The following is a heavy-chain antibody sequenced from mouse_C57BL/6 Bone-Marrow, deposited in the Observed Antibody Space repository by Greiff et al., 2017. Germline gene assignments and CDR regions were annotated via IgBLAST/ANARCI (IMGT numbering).Heavy chain of an antibody. Sequence: EVTLQESGPGLVKPSQSLSLTCSVTGYSITSGYYWNWIRQFPGNKLEWMAYISYDGSNNYNPSLKNRISSTRDTSKNQFFLKLNSVTTEDTATYYCASGYYVLPFDYWGQGTTLTVSS. V-gene: IGHV3-6*01. D-gene: IGHD2-3*01. J-gene: IGHJ2*01. CDR1: GYSITSGYY. CDR2: ISYDGSN. CDR3: ASGYYVLPFDY.